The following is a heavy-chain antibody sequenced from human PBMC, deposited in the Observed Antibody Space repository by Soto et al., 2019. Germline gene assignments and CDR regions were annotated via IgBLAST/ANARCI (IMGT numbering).Heavy chain of an antibody. CDR3: ARGSTDSYPGSRIFDF. V-gene: IGHV3-23*01. D-gene: IGHD3-10*01. CDR1: GLTFGSRA. J-gene: IGHJ4*02. CDR2: ITDTGGDT. Sequence: GGSLRLSCVASGLTFGSRAMTWVRQAPGEGLQWVSTITDTGGDTKYADSVRGRFVISRDNSKKTLYLQMTSLTAEDSAMYYCARGSTDSYPGSRIFDFWGRGTLVTVPQ.